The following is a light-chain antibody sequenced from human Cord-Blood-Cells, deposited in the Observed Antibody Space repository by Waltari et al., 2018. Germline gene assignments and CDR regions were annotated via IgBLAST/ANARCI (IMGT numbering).Light chain of an antibody. V-gene: IGKV1-39*01. CDR1: QSISRY. Sequence: DIQMTQSPSSLSASVGDRVTITCRASQSISRYLNWYQQKPRKAPKLLIYAASSLHSGVPSRFSGSGSGTDFTLTISTLQPEDFATYYCQQSYRTLTFGGGTKVEIK. CDR3: QQSYRTLT. J-gene: IGKJ4*01. CDR2: AAS.